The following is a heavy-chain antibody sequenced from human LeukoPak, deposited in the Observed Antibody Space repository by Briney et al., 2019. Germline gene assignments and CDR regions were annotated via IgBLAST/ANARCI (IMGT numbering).Heavy chain of an antibody. CDR1: GFTFTDYW. CDR2: IRQDGSER. J-gene: IGHJ4*01. D-gene: IGHD6-13*01. V-gene: IGHV3-7*01. CDR3: ARDGTAAGLYFDL. Sequence: GGSLRLSCAVSGFTFTDYWMNWVRQAPGKGLEWVASIRQDGSERTYVDSVKGRFTISRDNTKNSLSLQVNSLRVEDTAVYYCARDGTAAGLYFDLWGQGTLVTVSS.